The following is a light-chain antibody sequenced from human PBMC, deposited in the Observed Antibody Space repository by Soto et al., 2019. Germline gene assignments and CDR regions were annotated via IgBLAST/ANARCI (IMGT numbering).Light chain of an antibody. CDR1: QSVSSSY. Sequence: PGERATLSCRASQSVSSSYLAWYQQKPGQAPRLLIYGASSRATGIPDRFSGSGSGTDFTLTISRLEPEDFAVYYCQQYGSSSLTFGGGTKVEIK. CDR3: QQYGSSSLT. V-gene: IGKV3-20*01. J-gene: IGKJ4*01. CDR2: GAS.